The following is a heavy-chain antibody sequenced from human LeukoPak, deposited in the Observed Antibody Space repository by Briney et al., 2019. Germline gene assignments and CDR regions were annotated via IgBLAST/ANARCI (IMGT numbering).Heavy chain of an antibody. Sequence: SETLSLTCTVSGGSISSYYWSWIRQPPGKGLEWIGYIYYSGGTNYNPTLKSRVTISVDTSKNQFSLKLSSVTAADTAVYYYARPRYCSSTSCSSFGYWGQGTLVTVSS. D-gene: IGHD2-2*01. CDR3: ARPRYCSSTSCSSFGY. CDR2: IYYSGGT. V-gene: IGHV4-59*01. J-gene: IGHJ4*02. CDR1: GGSISSYY.